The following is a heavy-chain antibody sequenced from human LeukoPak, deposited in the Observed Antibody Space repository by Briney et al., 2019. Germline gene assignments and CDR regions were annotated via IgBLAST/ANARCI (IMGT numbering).Heavy chain of an antibody. CDR3: AREPGYYFDY. CDR1: GFTFSSYA. D-gene: IGHD3-22*01. J-gene: IGHJ4*02. V-gene: IGHV3-30-3*01. Sequence: GGSLRISCAASGFTFSSYAMHWVRQAPGKGLEWVAVISYDGSNKFYADSVKGRFTISRDNSKNTLYLQMNSLRAEDTAVYYRAREPGYYFDYWGQGTLVTVSS. CDR2: ISYDGSNK.